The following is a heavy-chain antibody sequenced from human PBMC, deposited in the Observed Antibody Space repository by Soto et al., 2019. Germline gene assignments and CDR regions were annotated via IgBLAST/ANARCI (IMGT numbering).Heavy chain of an antibody. CDR2: IGASGDST. J-gene: IGHJ4*02. V-gene: IGHV3-23*01. CDR1: GFTFSSHA. D-gene: IGHD3-16*01. Sequence: GGSLRLSCAASGFTFSSHAMSWVRQGPGKGLEWVSAIGASGDSTFYAESVKGRFTISRDNSKNTLYRQMNSLRAEDTAVDDCARRFEVTRYYRDQGTRGTVSS. CDR3: ARRFEVTRYY.